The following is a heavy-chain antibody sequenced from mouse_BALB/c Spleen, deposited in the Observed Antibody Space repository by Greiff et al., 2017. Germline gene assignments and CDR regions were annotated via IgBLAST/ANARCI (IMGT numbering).Heavy chain of an antibody. D-gene: IGHD2-10*01. CDR3: ARSAYYGNYYFDY. CDR1: GYTFTSYW. J-gene: IGHJ2*01. Sequence: VQLQQSGAELARPGASVKLSCKASGYTFTSYWMQWVKQRPGQGLEWIGAIYPGDGDTRYTQKFKGKATLTADKSSSTAYMQLSSLASEDSAVYYCARSAYYGNYYFDYWGQGTTLTVSS. V-gene: IGHV1-87*01. CDR2: IYPGDGDT.